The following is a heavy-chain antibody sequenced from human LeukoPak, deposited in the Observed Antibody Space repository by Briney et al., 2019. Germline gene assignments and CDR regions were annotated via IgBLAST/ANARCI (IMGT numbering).Heavy chain of an antibody. J-gene: IGHJ3*02. CDR2: ISSSGSTI. CDR1: GFTFSSYE. Sequence: GGSLRLSCAASGFTFSSYEMNWVRQAPGKGLEWVSYISSSGSTIYYADSVKGRFTISRDNAKNSLYLQMNSLRAEDPAVYYCARGVNDAFDIWGQGTMVTVSS. CDR3: ARGVNDAFDI. V-gene: IGHV3-48*03.